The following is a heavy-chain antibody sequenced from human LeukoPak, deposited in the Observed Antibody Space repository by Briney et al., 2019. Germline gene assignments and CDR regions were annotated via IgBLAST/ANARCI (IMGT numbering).Heavy chain of an antibody. Sequence: NGSGPTLVNPTQTLMLTCTFSGFSLSTSGVGVGWIRQPPGKALEWLALLYWDDDKRYTPSLKSRLAITKDTSKNLVVLTMTNMDPVDTATYYCVHRRSSPSGLEAFDTWGKGTTVTISS. CDR2: LYWDDDK. CDR1: GFSLSTSGVG. CDR3: VHRRSSPSGLEAFDT. D-gene: IGHD3-9*01. V-gene: IGHV2-5*02. J-gene: IGHJ6*04.